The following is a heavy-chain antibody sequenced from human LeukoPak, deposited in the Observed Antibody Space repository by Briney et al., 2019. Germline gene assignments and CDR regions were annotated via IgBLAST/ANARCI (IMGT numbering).Heavy chain of an antibody. V-gene: IGHV1-2*02. CDR1: GYTLTGYY. CDR2: INPNSGGT. CDR3: GGGVLAGAIYDSNNRDG. Sequence: ASVKISCKASGYTLTGYYMHWVRQAPGHGLEWMGWINPNSGGTNYAQKFQGRVTMTRDTSISTAYMELSRMRTDDTAVYYYGGGVLAGAIYDSNNRDGWGQGTMVTVSS. D-gene: IGHD6-13*01. J-gene: IGHJ4*01.